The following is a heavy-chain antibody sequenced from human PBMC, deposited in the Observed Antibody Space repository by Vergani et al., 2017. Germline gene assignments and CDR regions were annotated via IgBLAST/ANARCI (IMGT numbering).Heavy chain of an antibody. V-gene: IGHV5-51*01. Sequence: EVALVQSGPEMRKPGESLKISCKGSEYSFGNYWIGWVRQMPGKGMEWMGIIYLADSDTRYSPSFQGQVTISADKSISTAFLQWDSLKASDTALYYCARHTTYTDSWGQGTLVTVSS. CDR2: IYLADSDT. D-gene: IGHD1-1*01. CDR3: ARHTTYTDS. J-gene: IGHJ4*02. CDR1: EYSFGNYW.